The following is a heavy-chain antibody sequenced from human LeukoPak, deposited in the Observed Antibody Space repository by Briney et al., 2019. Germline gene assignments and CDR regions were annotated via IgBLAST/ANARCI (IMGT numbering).Heavy chain of an antibody. CDR3: ARESRTHRHFDY. Sequence: GRSLRLSCAASGFTINHYGIHWVRQAPGKGLEWVAVMSYDESKNKYIDSVEGRFTLSRDNSKNTVYLQMNSLREEDTAVYYCARESRTHRHFDYWGQGTLVTVSS. CDR2: MSYDESKN. V-gene: IGHV3-30*03. J-gene: IGHJ4*02. D-gene: IGHD1-1*01. CDR1: GFTINHYG.